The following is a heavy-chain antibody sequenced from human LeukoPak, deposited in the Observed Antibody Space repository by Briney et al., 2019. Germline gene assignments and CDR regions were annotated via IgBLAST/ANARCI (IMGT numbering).Heavy chain of an antibody. J-gene: IGHJ6*03. CDR3: AKRIAGYDILTGYRYYYYMDV. D-gene: IGHD3-9*01. Sequence: PGGSLRLSCAASGFTFSSYSMNWVRQAPGKGLEWVSSISSSSSYIYYADSVKGRFTISRDNSKNTLYLQMNSLRAEDTAVYYCAKRIAGYDILTGYRYYYYMDVWGKGTTVTISS. CDR2: ISSSSSYI. CDR1: GFTFSSYS. V-gene: IGHV3-21*04.